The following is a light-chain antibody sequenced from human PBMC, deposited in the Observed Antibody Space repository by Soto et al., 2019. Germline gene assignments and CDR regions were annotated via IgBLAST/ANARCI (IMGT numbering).Light chain of an antibody. V-gene: IGKV1-5*01. Sequence: DIQMTQSPSTLSASVGDRVTITCRASHNITSWLAWYRQKPGNAATLLVYDATRLENGVPSRFSGSGSGTEFTLTISGLQPDDFATYYCQQYNSYWTFGQGTKVDIK. CDR1: HNITSW. J-gene: IGKJ1*01. CDR2: DAT. CDR3: QQYNSYWT.